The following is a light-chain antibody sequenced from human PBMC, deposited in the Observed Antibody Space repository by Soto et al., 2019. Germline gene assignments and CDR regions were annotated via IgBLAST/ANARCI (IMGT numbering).Light chain of an antibody. CDR3: SSYTSSSPYV. V-gene: IGLV2-14*01. Sequence: QSVLTRPASVSGSPGQSITISCTGTSSDVGGYNYVSWYQQHPGKAPKLMIYEVSNRPSGVSNRLSGSKSGNTASLTISGLQAEDEADYYCSSYTSSSPYVFGTGTKVTVL. CDR2: EVS. J-gene: IGLJ1*01. CDR1: SSDVGGYNY.